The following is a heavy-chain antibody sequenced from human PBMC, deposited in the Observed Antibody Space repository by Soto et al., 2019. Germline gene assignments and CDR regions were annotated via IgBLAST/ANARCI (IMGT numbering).Heavy chain of an antibody. D-gene: IGHD2-21*01. Sequence: EVHLVESGGDLVQPGGSLRLSCVASGFTFSDYWMTWVRQTPGKGLEGVANMNPDGSEQYYLDSVKGRFTISRDNANNSLYLQMNSLGGEDTAVYYCTRDLNHDCGPWGQGTQVIVSS. CDR3: TRDLNHDCGP. CDR1: GFTFSDYW. J-gene: IGHJ5*02. V-gene: IGHV3-7*04. CDR2: MNPDGSEQ.